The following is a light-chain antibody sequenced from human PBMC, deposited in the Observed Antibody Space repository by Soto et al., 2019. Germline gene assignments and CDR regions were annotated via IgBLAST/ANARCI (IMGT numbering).Light chain of an antibody. CDR1: SSNIGKNY. CDR2: ENN. Sequence: QLVLTQPPSVSAAPGQKVTISCSGSSSNIGKNYVSWYQQLPGTAPRLLIYENNERPSGIPDRFSGSKSGTSATLGITGLQTGDEATYYCATWDNSRSPEGVFGGGTKLTVL. J-gene: IGLJ2*01. V-gene: IGLV1-51*01. CDR3: ATWDNSRSPEGV.